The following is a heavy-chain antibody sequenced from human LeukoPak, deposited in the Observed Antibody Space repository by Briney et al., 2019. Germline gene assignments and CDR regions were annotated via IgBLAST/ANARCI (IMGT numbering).Heavy chain of an antibody. J-gene: IGHJ6*02. V-gene: IGHV3-30-3*01. CDR2: ISYDGSNK. CDR3: ARDGGTGVVTPGPADYYYYGMDV. D-gene: IGHD4-23*01. Sequence: GGSLRLSCAASGFTFSSYAMHWVRQAPGKGLEWVAVISYDGSNKYYADSVKGRFTISRDNSKNTLYLQMNSLRAEDTAVYYCARDGGTGVVTPGPADYYYYGMDVWGPGTTVTVSS. CDR1: GFTFSSYA.